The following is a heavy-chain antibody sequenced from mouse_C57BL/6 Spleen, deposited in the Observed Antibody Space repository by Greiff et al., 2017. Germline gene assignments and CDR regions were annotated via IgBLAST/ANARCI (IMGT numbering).Heavy chain of an antibody. CDR1: GYTFTSYW. D-gene: IGHD1-1*01. Sequence: QVQLQQPGAELVKPGASVKLSCKASGYTFTSYWMHWVKQRPGQGLEWIGMIHPYSGGTNYTQKFKSKATLTVDTSSSTASMQLSSLTSAVSAVFYCERSGYGSGAVGDWGQGTSVTVAT. V-gene: IGHV1-64*01. CDR3: ERSGYGSGAVGD. CDR2: IHPYSGGT. J-gene: IGHJ4*01.